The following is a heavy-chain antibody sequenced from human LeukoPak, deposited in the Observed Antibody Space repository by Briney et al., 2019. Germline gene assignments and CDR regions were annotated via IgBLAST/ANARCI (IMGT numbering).Heavy chain of an antibody. CDR3: ASELGYCSSTSCRGAFDI. CDR1: GYSFTSYW. CDR2: IYPGDSDT. Sequence: GESLKISCKGSGYSFTSYWIGWVRQMPGKGLEWIGIIYPGDSDTRYSPSFQGQVTISADKSISTAYLQWSSLKASDTAMYYCASELGYCSSTSCRGAFDIWGQGTMVTVSS. V-gene: IGHV5-51*01. J-gene: IGHJ3*02. D-gene: IGHD2-2*01.